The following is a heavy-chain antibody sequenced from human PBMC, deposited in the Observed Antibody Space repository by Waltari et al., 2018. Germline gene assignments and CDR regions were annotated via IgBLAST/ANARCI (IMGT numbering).Heavy chain of an antibody. CDR1: GGSISSSSYY. CDR3: ARPDNEFWSGPDHDAFDI. CDR2: IYYSGSH. V-gene: IGHV4-39*01. Sequence: QLQLQESGPGLVKPSETLSLTCTVSGGSISSSSYYWGWIRQPPGRGLEWIGSIYYSGSHYYNPSLKSRVTISVDTSKNQFSLKLSSVTAADTAVYYCARPDNEFWSGPDHDAFDIWGQGTMVTVSS. D-gene: IGHD3-3*01. J-gene: IGHJ3*02.